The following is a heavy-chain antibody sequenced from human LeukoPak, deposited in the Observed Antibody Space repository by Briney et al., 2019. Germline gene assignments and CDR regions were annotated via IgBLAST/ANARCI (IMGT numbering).Heavy chain of an antibody. CDR1: GFTFSSYA. J-gene: IGHJ4*02. CDR3: AKGGKWDVTPFDY. V-gene: IGHV3-23*01. D-gene: IGHD1-26*01. Sequence: TGGSLRLSCAASGFTFSSYAMSWVRQAPGKGLEWVSAISGSGGGGSTYYADSVKGRFTISRDNSRNTLFLQLNSLRAEDTAVYYCAKGGKWDVTPFDYWGQGTLVTVSS. CDR2: ISGSGGGGST.